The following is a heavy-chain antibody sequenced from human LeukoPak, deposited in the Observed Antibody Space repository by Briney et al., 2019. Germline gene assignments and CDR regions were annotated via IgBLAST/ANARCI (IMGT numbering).Heavy chain of an antibody. V-gene: IGHV4-38-2*02. Sequence: SETLSLTCTVSGYSISSGYYWCWIRQPPGKVLEWFGSIFHSAYTYYKPSLKSRVTISVDTSKNQFSLQMSTLTAADTAVYYFARDPSSSAFKGMKGGDYWGQGTLVTVSS. CDR1: GYSISSGYY. CDR2: IFHSAYT. J-gene: IGHJ4*02. CDR3: ARDPSSSAFKGMKGGDY. D-gene: IGHD6-6*01.